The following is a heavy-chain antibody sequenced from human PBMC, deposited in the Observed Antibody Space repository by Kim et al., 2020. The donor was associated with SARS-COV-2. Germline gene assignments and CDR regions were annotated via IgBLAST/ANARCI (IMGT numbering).Heavy chain of an antibody. D-gene: IGHD3-10*01. J-gene: IGHJ4*02. Sequence: GGSLRLSCTASAFVFSDYNMNWVRQAPGKGLEWVSSITSNFLYIHYADSVRGRFTISRDNAKNSLFLQMDSLRDEHTAVYYCARDGQRPPYGSGRGYFDFWGQGTLVSVSS. CDR2: ITSNFLYI. CDR1: AFVFSDYN. V-gene: IGHV3-21*01. CDR3: ARDGQRPPYGSGRGYFDF.